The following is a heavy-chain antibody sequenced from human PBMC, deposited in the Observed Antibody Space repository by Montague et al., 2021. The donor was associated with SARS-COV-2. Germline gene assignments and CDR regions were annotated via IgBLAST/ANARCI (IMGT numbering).Heavy chain of an antibody. D-gene: IGHD3-3*01. V-gene: IGHV1-8*01. CDR2: MNPNSANT. CDR1: GYTFTNHD. CDR3: VRAQSLTLFGVLAYYYYMDV. Sequence: SVKVSCKASGYTFTNHDINWVRQAAGQGLEWMGWMNPNSANTGYAQKFHGRLTMTRNTSISTAYMELSSLRPEDTAVYYCVRAQSLTLFGVLAYYYYMDVWGKGTTVIVSS. J-gene: IGHJ6*03.